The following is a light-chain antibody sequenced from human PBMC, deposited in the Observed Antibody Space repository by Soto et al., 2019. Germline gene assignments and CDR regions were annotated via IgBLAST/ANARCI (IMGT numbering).Light chain of an antibody. J-gene: IGKJ1*01. Sequence: IQMTQSPSSLSASVGDRVTITCRASHSISTYLIWYQQKPGKAPKLLIYATSSLQSGVPSRFSGSGSGTDFTLTISSLQPEDFATYYCQQSYSTPPGTFGQGTKVDIK. V-gene: IGKV1-39*01. CDR3: QQSYSTPPGT. CDR2: ATS. CDR1: HSISTY.